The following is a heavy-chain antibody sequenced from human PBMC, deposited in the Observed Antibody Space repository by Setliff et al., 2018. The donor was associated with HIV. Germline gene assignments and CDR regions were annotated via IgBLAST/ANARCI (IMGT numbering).Heavy chain of an antibody. Sequence: SETLSLTCTVSGGSISSSSYYWGWIRQPPGKGLEWIGSIYFTGRTYYNPSLKSRVTISVDTSKNQFSLKLTSVTAAETAMYYCGRVRRRDGYNFDYWGQGTLVTVSS. J-gene: IGHJ4*02. V-gene: IGHV4-39*07. CDR3: GRVRRRDGYNFDY. CDR2: IYFTGRT. CDR1: GGSISSSSYY. D-gene: IGHD5-12*01.